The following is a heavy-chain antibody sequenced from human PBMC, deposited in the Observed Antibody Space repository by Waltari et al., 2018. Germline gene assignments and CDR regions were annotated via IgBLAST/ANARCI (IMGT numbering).Heavy chain of an antibody. CDR3: ARGLMGTTVKGY. V-gene: IGHV1-2*02. Sequence: QVQLVQSGAEVKKPGASVKVSCKASGYTFTGYYMHWVRQAPVQGLEWMGWINPNRGGTNYAQKFQGRVTMTRDTSISTAYMELSRLRSDDTAVYYCARGLMGTTVKGYWGQGTLVTVSS. CDR1: GYTFTGYY. J-gene: IGHJ4*02. D-gene: IGHD4-4*01. CDR2: INPNRGGT.